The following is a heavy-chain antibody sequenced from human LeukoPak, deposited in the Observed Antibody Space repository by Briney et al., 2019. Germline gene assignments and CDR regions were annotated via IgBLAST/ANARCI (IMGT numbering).Heavy chain of an antibody. CDR1: GGSISSYY. J-gene: IGHJ3*02. CDR3: ARFRAAAAPYDSFDM. D-gene: IGHD6-13*01. CDR2: IYYSGST. V-gene: IGHV4-59*01. Sequence: SETLSLTCTVSGGSISSYYWSWIRQPPGKGLEWIGYIYYSGSTNYNPSLKSRVTVSVDTSKKQFSLKVNSVTAAETAVYYCARFRAAAAPYDSFDMWGQGTMVTVSS.